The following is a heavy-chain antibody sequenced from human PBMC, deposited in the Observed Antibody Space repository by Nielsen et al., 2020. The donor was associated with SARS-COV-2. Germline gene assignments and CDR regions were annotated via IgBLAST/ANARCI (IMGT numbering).Heavy chain of an antibody. CDR3: ARDYFGDYLDGFDI. Sequence: SETLSLTCTVSGGSISSGGYYWSWIRQPPGKGLEWIGYIYYSGSTYYNPSLKSRVTISVDTSKNQFSLKLSSVTPADTAVYYCARDYFGDYLDGFDIWGQGTMVTVSS. CDR2: IYYSGST. D-gene: IGHD4-17*01. J-gene: IGHJ3*02. V-gene: IGHV4-31*03. CDR1: GGSISSGGYY.